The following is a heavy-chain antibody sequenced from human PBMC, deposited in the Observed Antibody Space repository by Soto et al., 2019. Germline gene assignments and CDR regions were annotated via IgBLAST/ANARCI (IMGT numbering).Heavy chain of an antibody. Sequence: CTVSGGSMISYYWSWIRQPPGRGLEWIGFIYYAGSTKYNPSLNSRVTISVDTSKNQFSLTVTSVTAADTAVYYCAAGTYYDFWSGYPKDFDYWGQGTLVTVSS. CDR1: GGSMISYY. CDR3: AAGTYYDFWSGYPKDFDY. CDR2: IYYAGST. J-gene: IGHJ4*02. V-gene: IGHV4-59*08. D-gene: IGHD3-3*01.